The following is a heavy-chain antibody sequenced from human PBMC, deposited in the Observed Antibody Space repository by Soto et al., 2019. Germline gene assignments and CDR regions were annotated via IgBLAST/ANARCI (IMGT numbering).Heavy chain of an antibody. Sequence: ASVKVSCKVSGYTLTELSMHWVRQAPGKGLEWMGGFDPEDGETIYAQKFQGRVTMTEDTSTDTAYMELSSLRSEDTAVYYCATAAPSTDAFDIWGQGTMVTVSS. J-gene: IGHJ3*02. CDR1: GYTLTELS. V-gene: IGHV1-24*01. CDR3: ATAAPSTDAFDI. CDR2: FDPEDGET.